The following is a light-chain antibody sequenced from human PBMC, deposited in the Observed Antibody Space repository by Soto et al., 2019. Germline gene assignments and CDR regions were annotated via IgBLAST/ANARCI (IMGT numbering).Light chain of an antibody. CDR1: SSDIGAYNR. CDR3: SSYTSSNTLI. V-gene: IGLV2-18*02. Sequence: QSVLTQPPSVSGSPGQSVTISCTGTSSDIGAYNRVSWYQQPPGTAPKLMIYEVRDRTSGVPDRFSGSKSGNTASLTISGLQAEDEADYYCSSYTSSNTLIFGGGTK. J-gene: IGLJ2*01. CDR2: EVR.